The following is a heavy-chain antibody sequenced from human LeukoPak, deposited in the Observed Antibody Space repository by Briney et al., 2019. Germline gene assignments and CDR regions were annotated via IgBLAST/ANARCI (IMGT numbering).Heavy chain of an antibody. V-gene: IGHV3-66*01. D-gene: IGHD5/OR15-5a*01. CDR2: IYSDDST. Sequence: GGSLRLSCAVSGFTVSSNHMSWVRQAPGKGLEWVSVIYSDDSTYYADSVKGRFTISRDNANNSLFLQMDSLRAEDTAVYYCARARGAASVSIWGLSAFDVWGHGAVVTVSS. J-gene: IGHJ3*01. CDR3: ARARGAASVSIWGLSAFDV. CDR1: GFTVSSNH.